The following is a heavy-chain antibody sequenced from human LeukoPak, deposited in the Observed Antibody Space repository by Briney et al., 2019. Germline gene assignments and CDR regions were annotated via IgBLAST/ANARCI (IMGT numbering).Heavy chain of an antibody. V-gene: IGHV1-69*13. CDR1: GGTFSSYA. J-gene: IGHJ4*02. CDR3: ARDVFEMSSG. Sequence: ASVKVSCKASGGTFSSYAISWVRQAPGQGLEWMGGIIPIFGTANYAQKFQGRVTITADESTSTAYMELSNLRSEDAAVYHCARDVFEMSSGWGQGTLVTVSS. CDR2: IIPIFGTA. D-gene: IGHD6-19*01.